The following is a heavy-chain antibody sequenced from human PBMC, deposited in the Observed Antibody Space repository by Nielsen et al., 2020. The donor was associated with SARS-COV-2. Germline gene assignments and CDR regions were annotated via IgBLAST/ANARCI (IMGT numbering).Heavy chain of an antibody. CDR3: SRVSAGAFDI. CDR1: GFTFSDHY. V-gene: IGHV3-11*01. CDR2: ITNTGAE. J-gene: IGHJ3*02. Sequence: GGSLRLSCAASGFTFSDHYMTWIRQTPGKGLEWISYITNTGAEYYADSVKGRFTISRDNAQSSLYLQMNSLKTEDTAVYFCSRVSAGAFDIWGQGTMVTVSS.